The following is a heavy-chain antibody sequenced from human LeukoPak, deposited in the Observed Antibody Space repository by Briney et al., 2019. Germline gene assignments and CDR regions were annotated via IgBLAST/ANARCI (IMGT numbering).Heavy chain of an antibody. CDR3: ARDFSEYSSSFDY. V-gene: IGHV3-21*01. Sequence: GGSLRLSCAASGFTFSSYSMNWVRQAPGKGLEWGSSISSSSSYIYYADSVKGRFTISRDNAKNSLYLQMNSLRAEDTAVYYCARDFSEYSSSFDYWGQGTLVTVSS. CDR1: GFTFSSYS. J-gene: IGHJ4*02. CDR2: ISSSSSYI. D-gene: IGHD6-6*01.